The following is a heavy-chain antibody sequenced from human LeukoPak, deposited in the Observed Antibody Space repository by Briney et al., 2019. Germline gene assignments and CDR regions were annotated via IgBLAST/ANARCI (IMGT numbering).Heavy chain of an antibody. J-gene: IGHJ4*02. CDR2: INPNSGGT. Sequence: ASVKVSCKASGYTFTGYYMHWVRQAPGQGLEWMGWINPNSGGTNYAQKFQGRVTMTRDTSISTAYMELSRLRSDDTAVYYCAVTMVRGVIGYFDYWGQGTLVTVYS. CDR3: AVTMVRGVIGYFDY. D-gene: IGHD3-10*01. CDR1: GYTFTGYY. V-gene: IGHV1-2*02.